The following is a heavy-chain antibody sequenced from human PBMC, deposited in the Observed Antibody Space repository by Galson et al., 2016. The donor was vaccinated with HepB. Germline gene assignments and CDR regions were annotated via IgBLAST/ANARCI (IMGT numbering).Heavy chain of an antibody. V-gene: IGHV3-48*02. CDR3: STYTSSWHPFPY. CDR2: ISSSSGTI. Sequence: SLRLSCAASGITFSNYNMNWVRQAPGRGLEWVSYISSSSGTIYYAHSVEGRFTISRDNAKNSLFLQMNRLRDEDTAVYYCSTYTSSWHPFPYWGLGTLVTVSS. J-gene: IGHJ4*02. CDR1: GITFSNYN. D-gene: IGHD2-2*01.